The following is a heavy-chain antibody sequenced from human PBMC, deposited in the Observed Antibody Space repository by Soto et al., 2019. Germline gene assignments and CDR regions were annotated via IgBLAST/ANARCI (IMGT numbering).Heavy chain of an antibody. CDR1: GFTFSSYA. D-gene: IGHD3-10*01. Sequence: EVQLLESGGGLVQPGGSLRLSCAASGFTFSSYAMSWVRQAPGKGLEWVSDISGSGGITYYADSVKGRFTISRDNTKNTLYLQMNSLRAEDTAVYYCAKSAMVRGGGWFDPWGQGTLVTVSS. V-gene: IGHV3-23*01. CDR3: AKSAMVRGGGWFDP. J-gene: IGHJ5*02. CDR2: ISGSGGIT.